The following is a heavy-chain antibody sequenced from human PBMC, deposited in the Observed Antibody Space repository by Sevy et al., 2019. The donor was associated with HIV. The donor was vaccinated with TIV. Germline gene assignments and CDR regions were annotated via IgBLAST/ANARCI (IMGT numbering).Heavy chain of an antibody. J-gene: IGHJ3*02. V-gene: IGHV3-30-3*01. D-gene: IGHD6-19*01. Sequence: RLSCAASGFTFSSYAMHWVHQAPGKGLEWVAVISYDGSNKYYADSVKGRFTISRDNSKNTLYLQMNSLRAEDTAVYYCARDSRYSSGWNDAFDIWGQGTMVTVSS. CDR3: ARDSRYSSGWNDAFDI. CDR1: GFTFSSYA. CDR2: ISYDGSNK.